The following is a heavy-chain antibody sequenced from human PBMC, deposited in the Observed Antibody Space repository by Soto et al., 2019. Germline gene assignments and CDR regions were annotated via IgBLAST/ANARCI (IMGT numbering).Heavy chain of an antibody. V-gene: IGHV1-2*04. CDR1: GYTFTGYY. D-gene: IGHD2-15*01. CDR2: INPNSGGT. CDR3: AGGHPPWVVPTSNTGWDA. Sequence: QVQLVQSGAEVKKPGASVKVSCKASGYTFTGYYMHWVRQAPGQGLEWMGWINPNSGGTNYAQKFQAWSTRTRNPSTATPTLDWARRRPETPAVNSVAGGHPPWVVPTSNTGWDAWGQGTRVTVSS. J-gene: IGHJ5*02.